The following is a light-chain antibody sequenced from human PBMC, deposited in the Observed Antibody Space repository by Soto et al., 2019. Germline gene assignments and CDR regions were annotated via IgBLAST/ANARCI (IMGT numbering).Light chain of an antibody. CDR2: GAS. CDR1: QSVSSN. J-gene: IGKJ1*01. CDR3: QKYNNWPPWT. Sequence: EILVTQSPATLSVSQGERATLSCRASQSVSSNLAWDQQKPGQATRLLIYGASTRATGIPARFSGSGSGTEFTLTISSLQSEDFAVYYCQKYNNWPPWTFGQGTKVEIK. V-gene: IGKV3-15*01.